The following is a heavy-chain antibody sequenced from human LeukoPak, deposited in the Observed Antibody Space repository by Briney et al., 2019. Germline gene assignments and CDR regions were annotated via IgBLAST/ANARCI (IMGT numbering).Heavy chain of an antibody. CDR2: ISSSRSYT. Sequence: GGSLRLSCAASGFTFTDHYMSWIRQAPGKGLEWVSYISSSRSYTNYADSVKGRFTISRDNAKNSLYLQMNSLRDEDAAVYYCARVSSGGGNWFDPWGQGTLVTVSS. CDR1: GFTFTDHY. V-gene: IGHV3-11*05. D-gene: IGHD2-15*01. CDR3: ARVSSGGGNWFDP. J-gene: IGHJ5*02.